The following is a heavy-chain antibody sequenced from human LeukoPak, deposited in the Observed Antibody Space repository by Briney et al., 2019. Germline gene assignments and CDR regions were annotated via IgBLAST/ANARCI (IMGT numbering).Heavy chain of an antibody. CDR2: IYTSGST. CDR1: GGSISSYY. J-gene: IGHJ6*03. CDR3: ARGGGSYYIPYYYYMDV. Sequence: SETLSLTWTVSGGSISSYYWSWVRQPAGKGLEWIGRIYTSGSTNYNPSLKSRVTMSVDTSKNRFSLKLSSVTAADTAVYYCARGGGSYYIPYYYYMDVWGRGTTVTVSS. V-gene: IGHV4-4*07. D-gene: IGHD1-26*01.